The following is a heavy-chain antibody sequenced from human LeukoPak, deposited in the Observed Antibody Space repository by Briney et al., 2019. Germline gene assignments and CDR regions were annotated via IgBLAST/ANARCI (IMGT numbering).Heavy chain of an antibody. D-gene: IGHD6-13*01. J-gene: IGHJ4*02. CDR3: ARDGAYSSSWSYFDY. V-gene: IGHV3-30-3*01. CDR1: GFTFSNYA. CDR2: TSYDEGNK. Sequence: QPGRSLRLSCAVSGFTFSNYAMHWVRQAPGKGLEWVAVTSYDEGNKYYADSVKGRFTISRDNPKNTLYLQMNSLRAEDTALYYCARDGAYSSSWSYFDYWGQGTLVTVSS.